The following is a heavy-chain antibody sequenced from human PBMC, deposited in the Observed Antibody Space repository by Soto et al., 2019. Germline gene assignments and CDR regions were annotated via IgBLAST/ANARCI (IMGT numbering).Heavy chain of an antibody. V-gene: IGHV3-48*02. CDR3: ARVIGSGHLTSDL. Sequence: EVQVVESGGGLVQPGGSLRLSCAASGFTFSSNSMNWVRQAPGKGREWISYISSSSSTIYADAVKGRFTISRDNAKNSLYLQMNSRRDEDTAVYYCARVIGSGHLTSDLWGQGTLVTVSS. CDR2: ISSSSSTI. J-gene: IGHJ4*02. D-gene: IGHD3-3*01. CDR1: GFTFSSNS.